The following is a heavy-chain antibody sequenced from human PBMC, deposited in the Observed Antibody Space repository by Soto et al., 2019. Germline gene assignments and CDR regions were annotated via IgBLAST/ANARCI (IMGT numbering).Heavy chain of an antibody. J-gene: IGHJ4*02. D-gene: IGHD5-12*01. CDR1: GFTFSSYA. V-gene: IGHV3-23*01. Sequence: GGSLRLSCAASGFTFSSYAMSWVRQAPGKGLEWVSAISGSGGSTYYADSVKGRFTISRDNSKNTLYLQMNSLRAEDTAVYYCAKDLPDLWADIVATIREGYFDYWGQGTLVTVSS. CDR3: AKDLPDLWADIVATIREGYFDY. CDR2: ISGSGGST.